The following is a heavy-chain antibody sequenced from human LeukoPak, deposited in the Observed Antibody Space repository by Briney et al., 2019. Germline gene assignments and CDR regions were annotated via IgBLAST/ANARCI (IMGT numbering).Heavy chain of an antibody. D-gene: IGHD2/OR15-2a*01. CDR3: ARDFSSKNWFDP. CDR2: IYSSGST. J-gene: IGHJ5*02. CDR1: GGSITTFS. Sequence: KPSETLSLTCTVFGGSITTFSWSWIRQPAGRGLEWIGRIYSSGSTDYNPSLKSRVTMSEDTSKNQLSLKLSSVTAADTAIYYCARDFSSKNWFDPWGQGTLVTVSS. V-gene: IGHV4-4*07.